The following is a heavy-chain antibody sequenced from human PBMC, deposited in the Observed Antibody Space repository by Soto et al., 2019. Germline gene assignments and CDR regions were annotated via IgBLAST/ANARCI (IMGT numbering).Heavy chain of an antibody. CDR2: IYYSGST. V-gene: IGHV4-31*03. CDR3: ARGIRGTIFKGYYYMDV. CDR1: GGSISSGGYY. D-gene: IGHD3-9*01. J-gene: IGHJ6*03. Sequence: SETLSLTCTVSGGSISSGGYYWSWIRQHPGKGLEWIGYIYYSGSTYYNPSLKSRVTISVDTSKNQFSLKLSSVTAADTAVYYCARGIRGTIFKGYYYMDVWGKGTTVTVSS.